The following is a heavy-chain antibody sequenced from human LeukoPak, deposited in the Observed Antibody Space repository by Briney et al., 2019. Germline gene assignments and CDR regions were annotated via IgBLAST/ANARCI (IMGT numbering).Heavy chain of an antibody. Sequence: SETLSLTCTVSGGSISSSSYYWGWIRQPPGKGLEWIGSIHHSGNTYYNASLKSRVTISVGTSKNQFFLKLSSVTAADGAVYYCARHEGSYYDKSGYTFDYWGQGTLVTVSS. V-gene: IGHV4-39*01. D-gene: IGHD3-22*01. J-gene: IGHJ4*02. CDR1: GGSISSSSYY. CDR2: IHHSGNT. CDR3: ARHEGSYYDKSGYTFDY.